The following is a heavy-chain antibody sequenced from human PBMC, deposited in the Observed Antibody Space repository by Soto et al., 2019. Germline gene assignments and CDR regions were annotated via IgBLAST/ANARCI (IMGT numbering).Heavy chain of an antibody. CDR3: ARQAAAPGIDLWFDP. Sequence: SETLSLTCKVSGGSISSSRSYWAWFRQPPGKELEWIANIFYAGNTYYNPSLKSRVTVSVDTSKNQFSLKLDSVTAADTAVYYCARQAAAPGIDLWFDPWGQGTLVTVSS. CDR2: IFYAGNT. V-gene: IGHV4-39*01. D-gene: IGHD6-13*01. CDR1: GGSISSSRSY. J-gene: IGHJ5*02.